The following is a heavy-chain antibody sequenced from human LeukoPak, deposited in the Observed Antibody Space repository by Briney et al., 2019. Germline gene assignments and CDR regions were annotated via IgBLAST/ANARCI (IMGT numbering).Heavy chain of an antibody. D-gene: IGHD3-3*01. V-gene: IGHV1-18*01. Sequence: ASVKVSCKASGYTFTTYGITWVRQAPGQGLEWMGWISAYNGNTNFAQKLQGRLTMTTDTSTSTAYMELRSLTSDDTAVYYCARARISILGVFTPDYWGQGTLVTVSS. J-gene: IGHJ4*02. CDR1: GYTFTTYG. CDR3: ARARISILGVFTPDY. CDR2: ISAYNGNT.